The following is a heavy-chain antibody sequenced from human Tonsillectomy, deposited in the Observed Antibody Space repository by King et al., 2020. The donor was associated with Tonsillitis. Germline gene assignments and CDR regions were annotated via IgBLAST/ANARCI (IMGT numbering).Heavy chain of an antibody. CDR3: ARDSGASCFGY. V-gene: IGHV3-53*01. CDR2: IYSDGST. J-gene: IGHJ4*02. CDR1: GFSVSSNY. Sequence: VQLVESGGGLIQPGGSLRLSCAASGFSVSSNYMGWVRQAPGKGLEWVSVIYSDGSTYFADSVKGRFTISRDNSKNTLYLQMNSLRAEDTAMYYCARDSGASCFGYWGQGALVTVSS. D-gene: IGHD1-26*01.